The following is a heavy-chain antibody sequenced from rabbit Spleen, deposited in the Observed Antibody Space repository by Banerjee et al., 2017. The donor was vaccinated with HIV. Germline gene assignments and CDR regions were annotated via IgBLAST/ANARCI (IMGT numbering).Heavy chain of an antibody. CDR3: ARDAAGSFSSYGMNL. CDR1: GVSFTSNYY. V-gene: IGHV1S40*01. J-gene: IGHJ6*01. Sequence: QSLLESGGGLVMPGAALILTCSASGVSFTSNYYMCWVRQAPGKGLEWIACIGSGSGGFSYYAGWAEGRFTITKTSSTTVALLMTSMTAADAAAYFCARDAAGSFSSYGMNLWGPGTLVTVS. CDR2: IGSGSGGFS. D-gene: IGHD4-2*01.